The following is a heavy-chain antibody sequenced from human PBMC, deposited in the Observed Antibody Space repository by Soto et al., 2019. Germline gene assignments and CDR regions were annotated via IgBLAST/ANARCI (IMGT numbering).Heavy chain of an antibody. CDR3: ARDPRYCSGGNCYSDYFYYMDV. J-gene: IGHJ6*03. D-gene: IGHD2-15*01. V-gene: IGHV3-11*01. CDR1: GVTFSDYY. CDR2: ISSSGSNT. Sequence: QVQLVESGVGLVKPGGSLRLSCVASGVTFSDYYMTWIRQAPGKGLEWVSFISSSGSNTYYADSVKGRFTISRDKAKNSLYLQMHSLRAEDTAVYYCARDPRYCSGGNCYSDYFYYMDVWGKGTTVTVSS.